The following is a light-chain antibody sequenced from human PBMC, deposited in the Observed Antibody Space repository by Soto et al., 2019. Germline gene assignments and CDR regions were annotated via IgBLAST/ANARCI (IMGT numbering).Light chain of an antibody. J-gene: IGLJ1*01. CDR1: SSNIGTNN. Sequence: QSVLTQPPSVSGTPGQRVTISCSGSSSNIGTNNVNWYQQLPGTAPKLLIYNNNRRPSGVPDRFSGSKSGTSASLAISGLQSEDEADYYCAAWGDSLIDYVFGPGTKLTVL. CDR2: NNN. CDR3: AAWGDSLIDYV. V-gene: IGLV1-44*01.